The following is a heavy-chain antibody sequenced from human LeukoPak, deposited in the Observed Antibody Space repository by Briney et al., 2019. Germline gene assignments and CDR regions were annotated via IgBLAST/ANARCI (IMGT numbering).Heavy chain of an antibody. CDR3: ARGAMIAARRSPFDY. Sequence: GASVKVSCKASGYTFTSYYMHWVRQAPGQGLEWMGIINPSGGSTSYAQKFQGRVTMTRDTSTSTVYMELSSLRSEDTAVYYCARGAMIAARRSPFDYWGQGTLVTVSS. CDR2: INPSGGST. D-gene: IGHD6-6*01. CDR1: GYTFTSYY. J-gene: IGHJ4*02. V-gene: IGHV1-46*01.